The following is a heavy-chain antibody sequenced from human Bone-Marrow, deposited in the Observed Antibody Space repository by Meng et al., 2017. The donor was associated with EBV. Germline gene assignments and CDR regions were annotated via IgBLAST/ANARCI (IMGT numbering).Heavy chain of an antibody. Sequence: QVQLQTSGPGLVQPSGNLSLTCAVSGGSISSSNWWSWVRQPPGKGLEWIGEIYHSGSTNYNPSLKSRVTISVDKSKNQFSLKLSSVTAADTAVYYCVVMVTNGKYYYGMDVWGQGTTVTVSS. J-gene: IGHJ6*02. D-gene: IGHD2-21*02. CDR3: VVMVTNGKYYYGMDV. CDR1: GGSISSSNW. V-gene: IGHV4-4*02. CDR2: IYHSGST.